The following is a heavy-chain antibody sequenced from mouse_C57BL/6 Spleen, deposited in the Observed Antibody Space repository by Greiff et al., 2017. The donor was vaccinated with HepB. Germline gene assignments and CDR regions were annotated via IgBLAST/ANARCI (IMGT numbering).Heavy chain of an antibody. CDR2: ISDGGSYT. Sequence: EVQLVESGGGLVKPGGSLKLSCAASGFTFSSYAMSWVRQTPEKRLEWVATISDGGSYTYYPDNVKGRFTISRDNAKNNLYLQMSHLKSEDTAMYYCAKITTVVATSYYFDYWGQGTTLTVSS. CDR1: GFTFSSYA. D-gene: IGHD1-1*01. J-gene: IGHJ2*01. V-gene: IGHV5-4*01. CDR3: AKITTVVATSYYFDY.